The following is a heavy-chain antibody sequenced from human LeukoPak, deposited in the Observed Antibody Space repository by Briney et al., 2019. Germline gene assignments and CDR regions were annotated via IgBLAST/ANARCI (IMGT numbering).Heavy chain of an antibody. CDR1: GFTFSSYS. V-gene: IGHV3-48*04. J-gene: IGHJ5*02. CDR3: ARQPTYYDILTGRFDP. CDR2: ISSSSSTI. D-gene: IGHD3-9*01. Sequence: PGGSLRLSCAASGFTFSSYSMDWVRQAPGKGLEWVSYISSSSSTIYYADSVKGRFTISRDNAKNSLYLQMNSLRAEDTAVYYCARQPTYYDILTGRFDPWGQGTLVTVSS.